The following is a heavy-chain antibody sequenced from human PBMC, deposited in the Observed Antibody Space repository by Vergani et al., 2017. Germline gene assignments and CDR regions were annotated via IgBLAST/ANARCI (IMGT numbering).Heavy chain of an antibody. Sequence: QVQLQESGPGLVKPSETLSLTCTVSGGSISSYYWSWIRQPPGKGLEWIGYIYYSGSTYYNPSLKSRVTISVDTSKNQFSLKLSSVTAADTAVYYCARGTYYYDSRGVVFDYWGQGTLVTVSS. J-gene: IGHJ4*02. CDR3: ARGTYYYDSRGVVFDY. CDR1: GGSISSYY. CDR2: IYYSGST. D-gene: IGHD3-22*01. V-gene: IGHV4-59*12.